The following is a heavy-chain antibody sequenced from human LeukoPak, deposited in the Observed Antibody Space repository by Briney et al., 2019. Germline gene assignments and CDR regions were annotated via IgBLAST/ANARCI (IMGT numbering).Heavy chain of an antibody. D-gene: IGHD3-22*01. J-gene: IGHJ4*02. Sequence: PSETLSLTCTVSGGSISSYYWSWIRQPARRGRDWIGCIYTSGSTNYNPSLKSRVTMSVDTSKNQFSLKLSSMTAADAAVYYCARNYYDSSGYYWRYFDYWGQGTLVTVSS. V-gene: IGHV4-4*07. CDR3: ARNYYDSSGYYWRYFDY. CDR2: IYTSGST. CDR1: GGSISSYY.